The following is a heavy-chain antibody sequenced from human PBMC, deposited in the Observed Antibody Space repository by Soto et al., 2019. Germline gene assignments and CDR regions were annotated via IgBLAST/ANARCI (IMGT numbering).Heavy chain of an antibody. Sequence: SETQSLTCTVSGGSISSYYWSWIRQPPGKGLEWIGYIYYTGSTNYNPSLKSRVTISVDTSKNQFSLKLTSVTAADTAVYYCASRKSSPYFDYWGQGTLVTVSS. D-gene: IGHD3-10*01. CDR2: IYYTGST. J-gene: IGHJ4*02. CDR3: ASRKSSPYFDY. V-gene: IGHV4-59*12. CDR1: GGSISSYY.